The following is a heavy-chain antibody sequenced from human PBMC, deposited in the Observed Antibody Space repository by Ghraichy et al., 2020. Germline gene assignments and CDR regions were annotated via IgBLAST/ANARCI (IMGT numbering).Heavy chain of an antibody. CDR3: ARDPPAGPKGGYCSGGSCYSRLGFIDY. Sequence: GESMNISCAASGFTFSSYGMHWVRQAPGKGLEWVAVIWYDRSNKYYADTVKGRFTISRDNSKNTLYLQMNSLRAEHTAVYYCARDPPAGPKGGYCSGGSCYSRLGFIDYWGQGTLVTVSS. CDR2: IWYDRSNK. CDR1: GFTFSSYG. V-gene: IGHV3-33*01. D-gene: IGHD2-15*01. J-gene: IGHJ4*02.